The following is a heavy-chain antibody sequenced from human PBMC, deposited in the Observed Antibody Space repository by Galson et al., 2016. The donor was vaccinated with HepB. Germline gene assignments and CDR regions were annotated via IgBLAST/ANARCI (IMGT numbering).Heavy chain of an antibody. D-gene: IGHD5-18*01. CDR2: IYHSGTT. CDR1: SGSINSGGYY. CDR3: ARVPPDTASGFFDL. V-gene: IGHV4-31*03. Sequence: TLSLTCTVSSGSINSGGYYWNWIRQYPGKGLEWIGYIYHSGTTYYNPSLKSRVTMSVDTSKNQFSLKLSSVTAADTAVYYCARVPPDTASGFFDLWGRGTLVTVSS. J-gene: IGHJ2*01.